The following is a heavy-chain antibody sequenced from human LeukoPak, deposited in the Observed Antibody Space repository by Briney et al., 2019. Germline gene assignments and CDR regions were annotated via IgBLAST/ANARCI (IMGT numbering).Heavy chain of an antibody. J-gene: IGHJ6*02. CDR1: GVSISSYY. CDR2: IYTSGST. D-gene: IGHD6-13*01. CDR3: AREGPNLYSSSWAPIPHYYYYGMDV. V-gene: IGHV4-4*07. Sequence: SETLSLTCTVSGVSISSYYWSWIRQPAGKGLEWVGRIYTSGSTNYNPSLKSRVTMSVDTSKNQFSLKLSSVTAADTAVYYCAREGPNLYSSSWAPIPHYYYYGMDVWGQGTTATVSS.